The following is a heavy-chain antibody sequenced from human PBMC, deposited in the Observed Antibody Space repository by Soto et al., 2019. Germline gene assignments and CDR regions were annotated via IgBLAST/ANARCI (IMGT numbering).Heavy chain of an antibody. V-gene: IGHV3-7*04. CDR3: ARTQLGGMGGFDY. Sequence: EVQLVESGGGLVQPGGSLRLSCAASGFTFTSYWMSWVRQAPGKGLEWVAKIRQDGREEYYVDSVKGRFTSSRDNAKNSLYLQMNSLRAEVTAVYYCARTQLGGMGGFDYWGQGTLVTVSS. CDR1: GFTFTSYW. CDR2: IRQDGREE. D-gene: IGHD1-1*01. J-gene: IGHJ4*02.